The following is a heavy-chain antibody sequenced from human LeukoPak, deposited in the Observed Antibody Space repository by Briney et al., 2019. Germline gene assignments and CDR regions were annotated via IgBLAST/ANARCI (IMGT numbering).Heavy chain of an antibody. CDR3: AREPQNHRRAKFGGVTARGFAFDI. J-gene: IGHJ3*02. Sequence: SETLSLTCAVYGGSFSGYYWSWIRQPPGKGLEWIGEINHSGSTNYNPSLKSRVTISVDTSKNQFSLKLSSVTAADTAVYYCAREPQNHRRAKFGGVTARGFAFDIWGQGTMVTVSS. V-gene: IGHV4-34*01. D-gene: IGHD3-16*01. CDR1: GGSFSGYY. CDR2: INHSGST.